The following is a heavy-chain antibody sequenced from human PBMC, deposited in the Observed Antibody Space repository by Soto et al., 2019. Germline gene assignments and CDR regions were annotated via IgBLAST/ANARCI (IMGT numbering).Heavy chain of an antibody. V-gene: IGHV3-30*18. Sequence: GGSLRLSCAASGFTFSSYGMHWVRQAPGKGLEWVAVISYDGSNKYYADSVKGRFTISRDNSKNTLYLQMNSLRAEDTAVYYCAKDQWELLSGYFDYWGQGTLVTVSS. D-gene: IGHD1-26*01. CDR2: ISYDGSNK. CDR3: AKDQWELLSGYFDY. CDR1: GFTFSSYG. J-gene: IGHJ4*02.